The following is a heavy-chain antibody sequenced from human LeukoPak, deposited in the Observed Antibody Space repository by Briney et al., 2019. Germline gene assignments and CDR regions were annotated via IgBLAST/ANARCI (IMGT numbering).Heavy chain of an antibody. J-gene: IGHJ4*02. D-gene: IGHD3-10*01. CDR2: ISGSGGST. CDR1: GFTFSSYA. Sequence: GGSLRLSCAAPGFTFSSYAMSWVRQAPGKGLEWVSAISGSGGSTYYADSVKGRFTISRDNSKNTLYLQMNSLRAEDTAVYYCAKMRSYYGSRSPYYFDYWGQGTLVTVSS. CDR3: AKMRSYYGSRSPYYFDY. V-gene: IGHV3-23*01.